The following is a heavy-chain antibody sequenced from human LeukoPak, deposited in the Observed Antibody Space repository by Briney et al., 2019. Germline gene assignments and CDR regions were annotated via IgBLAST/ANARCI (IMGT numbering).Heavy chain of an antibody. CDR3: ARHGRFPRYCSGVSCLPSGWFDP. Sequence: SETLFLTCAVYGGSFSGYYWSWIRQPPGKGLEWIGEINHSGSTNYNPSLKSRVTISRDTSKNQFSLKMSSVTAADTAVYYCARHGRFPRYCSGVSCLPSGWFDPWGQGTLVTVSS. V-gene: IGHV4-34*01. D-gene: IGHD2-15*01. J-gene: IGHJ5*02. CDR2: INHSGST. CDR1: GGSFSGYY.